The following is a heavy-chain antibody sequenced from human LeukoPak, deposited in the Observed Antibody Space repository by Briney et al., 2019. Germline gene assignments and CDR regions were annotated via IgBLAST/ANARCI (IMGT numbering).Heavy chain of an antibody. J-gene: IGHJ4*02. CDR2: ISGSGGST. CDR3: AKVLSRLGEWLMYQYFDY. Sequence: GGSLRLSCAASGFTFSSYAMSWVRQAPGKGLEWVSAISGSGGSTYYADSVKGRFTISRDNSKNTLYLQMNSLRAEDTAVYYCAKVLSRLGEWLMYQYFDYWGQGTLVTVSS. V-gene: IGHV3-23*01. CDR1: GFTFSSYA. D-gene: IGHD3-3*01.